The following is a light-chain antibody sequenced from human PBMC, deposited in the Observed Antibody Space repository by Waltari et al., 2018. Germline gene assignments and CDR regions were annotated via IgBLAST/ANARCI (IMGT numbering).Light chain of an antibody. CDR2: KSS. V-gene: IGKV1-5*03. Sequence: DIQMTQSPSTLSASVGDRVTIPCRASQSISTWLAWDQQKPGKAPNLLIYKSSSLESGVPSRFSGSGSGTEFTLTISSLQPDDFATYYCQQYNSSPYTFGQGTKLEIK. J-gene: IGKJ2*01. CDR1: QSISTW. CDR3: QQYNSSPYT.